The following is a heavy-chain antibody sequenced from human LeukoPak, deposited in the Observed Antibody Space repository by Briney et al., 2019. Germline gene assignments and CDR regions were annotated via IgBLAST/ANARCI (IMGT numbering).Heavy chain of an antibody. D-gene: IGHD6-25*01. Sequence: GESLQISCKGSGYSFTSYWIGWVRQMPGKGLEWMGIIYPGDSDTRYSPSFQGQVTISADTSISTAYMELSSLRSEDTAVYYCARGRQQRPTPEEFDPWGQGTLVTVSS. V-gene: IGHV5-51*01. CDR2: IYPGDSDT. CDR3: ARGRQQRPTPEEFDP. CDR1: GYSFTSYW. J-gene: IGHJ5*02.